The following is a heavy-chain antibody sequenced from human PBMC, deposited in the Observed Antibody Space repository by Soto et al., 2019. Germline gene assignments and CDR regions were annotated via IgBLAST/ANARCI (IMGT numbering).Heavy chain of an antibody. Sequence: GGSLRLSCAASGFAFGNYGIHWVRQAPGKGLEWVAVIWSDGSSKYYGDSVKGRFTISRDNSKNTVYLQMNSLRAEDTAVYYCAKLFYDYVWGSSYFDYWGQGTLVTVSS. CDR1: GFAFGNYG. D-gene: IGHD3-16*01. CDR3: AKLFYDYVWGSSYFDY. J-gene: IGHJ4*02. V-gene: IGHV3-30*02. CDR2: IWSDGSSK.